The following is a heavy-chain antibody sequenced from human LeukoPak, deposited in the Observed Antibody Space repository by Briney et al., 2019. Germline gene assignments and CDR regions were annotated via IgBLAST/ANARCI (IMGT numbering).Heavy chain of an antibody. D-gene: IGHD1-26*01. Sequence: ASVKVSCKASGYTFVDYFIHWVRQAPGQGLDWMGRINTDSGGAEYEEKFQGRVTMTRDTSISTAYVEVSGLTSDDTAVYYCARDFTSTPNWEFDYWGQGTLVTVSS. CDR1: GYTFVDYF. CDR2: INTDSGGA. V-gene: IGHV1-2*06. J-gene: IGHJ4*02. CDR3: ARDFTSTPNWEFDY.